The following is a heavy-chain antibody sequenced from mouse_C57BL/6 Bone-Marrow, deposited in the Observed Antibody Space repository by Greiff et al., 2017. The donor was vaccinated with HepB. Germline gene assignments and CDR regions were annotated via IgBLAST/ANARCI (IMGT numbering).Heavy chain of an antibody. J-gene: IGHJ3*01. CDR1: GYAFSSSW. V-gene: IGHV1-82*01. D-gene: IGHD3-2*02. CDR3: ARPRQLRLVWFAY. Sequence: VQLQQSGPELVKPGASVKISCKASGYAFSSSWMNWVKQRPGKGLEWIGRIYPGDGDTNYNGKFKGKATLTADKSSSTAYMQLSSLTSEDSAVYFCARPRQLRLVWFAYWGQGTLVTVSA. CDR2: IYPGDGDT.